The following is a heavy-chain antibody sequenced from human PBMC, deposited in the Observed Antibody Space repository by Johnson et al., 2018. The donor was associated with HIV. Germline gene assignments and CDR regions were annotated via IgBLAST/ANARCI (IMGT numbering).Heavy chain of an antibody. CDR3: AREGNWNPTYGFDV. CDR2: VSYDSSNK. D-gene: IGHD1-1*01. Sequence: QVQLVESGGGVVQPGRSLRLSCTSALSFSGYAMHWVRQAPGKGLEWVAVVSYDSSNKYYADSVKGRFIISRDDSKDTLHLHMNSLRPEDTAVYFCAREGNWNPTYGFDVWGQGTIATVSS. V-gene: IGHV3-30*04. CDR1: ALSFSGYA. J-gene: IGHJ3*01.